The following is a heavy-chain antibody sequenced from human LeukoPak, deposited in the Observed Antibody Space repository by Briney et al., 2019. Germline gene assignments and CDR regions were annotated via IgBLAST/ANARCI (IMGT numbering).Heavy chain of an antibody. J-gene: IGHJ4*02. D-gene: IGHD3-10*01. V-gene: IGHV4-4*07. CDR1: GGSISTYY. CDR3: ASILYYYTSGAGFDY. CDR2: ISASGST. Sequence: SETLSLTCTVSGGSISTYYWSWIRQPAGKGLEWIGRISASGSTNYNPSLKSRVTMSVDTSKNQFSLNLSSVTGTDTAIYYCASILYYYTSGAGFDYWGQGTLVTVSS.